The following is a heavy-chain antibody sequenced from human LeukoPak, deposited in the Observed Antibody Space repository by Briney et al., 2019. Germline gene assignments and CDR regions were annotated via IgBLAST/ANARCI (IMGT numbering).Heavy chain of an antibody. V-gene: IGHV3-30*02. J-gene: IGHJ4*02. CDR2: IRNDGNKY. CDR1: GFTFSTSG. CDR3: VKAGYSSSWLDY. Sequence: PGGSLRLSCVASGFTFSTSGMHWVRQSPGKGLDWVAFIRNDGNKYNYAESVKGRFTISRDNSKNTLYLQMDSLSAEDTAVYYCVKAGYSSSWLDYWGQGTLVTVSS. D-gene: IGHD6-13*01.